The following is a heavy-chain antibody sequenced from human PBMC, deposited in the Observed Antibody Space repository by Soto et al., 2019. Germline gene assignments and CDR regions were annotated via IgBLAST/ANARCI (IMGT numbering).Heavy chain of an antibody. CDR1: RDSVSSNSAA. D-gene: IGHD2-15*01. CDR3: ASGGSKDHYMDV. Sequence: SQTLSLTCAISRDSVSSNSAAWNWIRQSPSRGLEWLGRTYYRSKWYNDYAVSVKSRITINPDTSKNQFTLQLNSVTPEDTAVYYCASGGSKDHYMDVWGKGTTVTVSS. J-gene: IGHJ6*03. V-gene: IGHV6-1*01. CDR2: TYYRSKWYN.